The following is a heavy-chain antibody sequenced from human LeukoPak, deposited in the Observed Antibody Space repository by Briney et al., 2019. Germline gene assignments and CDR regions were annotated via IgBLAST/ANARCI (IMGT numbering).Heavy chain of an antibody. CDR1: RYTFTSYD. CDR2: MSPNSGNT. Sequence: ASVKVSCKASRYTFTSYDINWVRQATGQGLEWVGWMSPNSGNTGSAQKFQGRVTMTRNTSISTAYMELSSLRSEDTAVYYCASFQKQVWGQGTLVTVSS. CDR3: ASFQKQV. V-gene: IGHV1-8*01. J-gene: IGHJ4*02.